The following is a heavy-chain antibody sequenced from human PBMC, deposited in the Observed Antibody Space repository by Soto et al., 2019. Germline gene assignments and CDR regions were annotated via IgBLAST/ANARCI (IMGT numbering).Heavy chain of an antibody. CDR3: AKGESSATLYSGDY. D-gene: IGHD3-10*01. Sequence: SETLSLTCTVSGGSISSSSYYWVWIRQPPGKGLEWIGSIYYSGSTYYNPSLKSRVTISVDTSKNQFSLKLSSVTAADTAVYYCAKGESSATLYSGDYWGQGTLVTVSS. CDR1: GGSISSSSYY. CDR2: IYYSGST. J-gene: IGHJ4*02. V-gene: IGHV4-39*01.